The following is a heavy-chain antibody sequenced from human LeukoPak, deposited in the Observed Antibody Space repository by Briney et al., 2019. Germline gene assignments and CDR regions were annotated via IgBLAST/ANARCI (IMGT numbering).Heavy chain of an antibody. Sequence: KSGGSLRLSCAASGFTFSSYSMNWVRQAPGKGLEWFSSTSTSSSYIYYADSVTGRFTISRDNPKNSLYLRMHRLRAEDTAVYYCANGWSGFDYWGQGTLVTASS. J-gene: IGHJ4*02. D-gene: IGHD3-3*01. CDR3: ANGWSGFDY. CDR2: TSTSSSYI. V-gene: IGHV3-21*01. CDR1: GFTFSSYS.